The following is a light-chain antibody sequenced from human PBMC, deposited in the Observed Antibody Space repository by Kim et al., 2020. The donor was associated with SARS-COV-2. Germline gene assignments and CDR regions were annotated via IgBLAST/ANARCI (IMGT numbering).Light chain of an antibody. J-gene: IGKJ1*01. V-gene: IGKV1-39*01. CDR2: AAS. Sequence: ASVGDRVTNTGRAGRGISSYLNWYQQKQGKDPKLLIYAASSMESGVPSRFSGSGSGTDFTLTISSLQPEDFATYYCQQSYRTPWTFGQGTKVDIK. CDR1: RGISSY. CDR3: QQSYRTPWT.